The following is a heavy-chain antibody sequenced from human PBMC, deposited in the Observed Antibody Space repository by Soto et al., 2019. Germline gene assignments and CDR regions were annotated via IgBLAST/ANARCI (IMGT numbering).Heavy chain of an antibody. Sequence: SETLSLTCTVSGGSVSSGGYYWNWIRQPPGKGLEWIGYIYYSGSTYYNPSLKSRVTISVDTSKNQFSLKLSSVTAADTAVYYCASASIAGSNAFDYWGQGTLVTVSS. CDR1: GGSVSSGGYY. J-gene: IGHJ4*02. CDR3: ASASIAGSNAFDY. CDR2: IYYSGST. V-gene: IGHV4-39*01. D-gene: IGHD2-21*01.